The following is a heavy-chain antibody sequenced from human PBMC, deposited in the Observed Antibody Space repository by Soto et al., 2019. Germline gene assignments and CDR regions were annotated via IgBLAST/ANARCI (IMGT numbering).Heavy chain of an antibody. J-gene: IGHJ5*02. V-gene: IGHV3-23*01. CDR2: ISGSGGST. Sequence: GGSPRLSCAACGFTFSSYAMGWVRQEPGKGLEWVSAISGSGGSTYYADSVKGRFTISRDNSKNTLYLQMNSLRAEDTAVYYCAKCPPLGWQWSWFDPWGQGTLVTVSS. D-gene: IGHD6-19*01. CDR1: GFTFSSYA. CDR3: AKCPPLGWQWSWFDP.